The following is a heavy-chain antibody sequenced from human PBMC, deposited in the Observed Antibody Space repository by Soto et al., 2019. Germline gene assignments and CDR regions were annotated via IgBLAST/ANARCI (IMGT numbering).Heavy chain of an antibody. Sequence: EVQLLESGGGLVQPGGSLRLSCAASGFTFSSYAMSWFRQSPGKGLEWVSAISGSGGSTYYADSVKGRFTISRDNSKNTMYLQMNSLRAEDTAVYYCAKRTVGWYFDLWGRGTLVTVSS. CDR2: ISGSGGST. J-gene: IGHJ2*01. CDR1: GFTFSSYA. CDR3: AKRTVGWYFDL. V-gene: IGHV3-23*01. D-gene: IGHD4-17*01.